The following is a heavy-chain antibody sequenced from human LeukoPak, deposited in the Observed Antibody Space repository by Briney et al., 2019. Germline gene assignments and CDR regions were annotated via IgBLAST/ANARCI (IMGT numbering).Heavy chain of an antibody. V-gene: IGHV3-23*01. CDR3: AKEATGCPFNWLDP. J-gene: IGHJ5*02. CDR1: GFTFSNYA. CDR2: ISAGGDST. Sequence: GGSLRLSCAASGFTFSNYAMSWVRQAPGKGLEWVSAISAGGDSTYYTDSVKGRFTISRDNSKNTLYLQMNNLRAEDTAVYYCAKEATGCPFNWLDPWGQGTLVTVSS.